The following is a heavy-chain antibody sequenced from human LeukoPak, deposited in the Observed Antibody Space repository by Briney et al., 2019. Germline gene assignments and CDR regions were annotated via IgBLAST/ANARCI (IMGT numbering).Heavy chain of an antibody. V-gene: IGHV4-34*01. CDR1: GGSFSGYY. D-gene: IGHD6-13*01. Sequence: SETLSLTCAVYGGSFSGYYWSWIRQPPGKGLEWIGEINHSGSTNYNPSLKSRVTISVDTSKNQFSLKLSSVTAADTAVYYCASSSWYYIHGVVWGKGTTVTISS. J-gene: IGHJ6*04. CDR3: ASSSWYYIHGVV. CDR2: INHSGST.